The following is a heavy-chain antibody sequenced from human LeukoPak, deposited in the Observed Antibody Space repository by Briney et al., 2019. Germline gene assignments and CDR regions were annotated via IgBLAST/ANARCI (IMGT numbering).Heavy chain of an antibody. CDR1: GGSISSSSYY. CDR3: ARTNYYGSGLYYYYYMDV. V-gene: IGHV4-39*01. J-gene: IGHJ6*03. CDR2: IYYSGST. Sequence: SETLSLTCTVSGGSISSSSYYWGWIRQPPGKGLEWIGSIYYSGSTYYNPSLKSRVTISVDTSKNQFSLKLSSVTAADTAVYYCARTNYYGSGLYYYYYMDVWGKGTTVTISS. D-gene: IGHD3-10*01.